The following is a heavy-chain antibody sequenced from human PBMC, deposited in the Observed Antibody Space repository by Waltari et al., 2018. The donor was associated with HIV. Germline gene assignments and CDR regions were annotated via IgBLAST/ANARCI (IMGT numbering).Heavy chain of an antibody. V-gene: IGHV3-74*01. CDR1: GFSFSSYW. CDR2: IKSDGTIT. CDR3: ARDLVVLRYFDWLSTYFDY. D-gene: IGHD3-9*01. Sequence: EVQLVDSGGGLDKPGGSLRLSCAASGFSFSSYWMLWVRQAPGKGLVCVSRIKSDGTITTYADSVKGRFSISRDNAKNTLFLQMKSLRAEDTAIYYCARDLVVLRYFDWLSTYFDYWGQGTLVTVSS. J-gene: IGHJ4*02.